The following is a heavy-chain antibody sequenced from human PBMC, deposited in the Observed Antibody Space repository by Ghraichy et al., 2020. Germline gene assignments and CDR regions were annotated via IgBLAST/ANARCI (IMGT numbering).Heavy chain of an antibody. CDR1: GFTCSSDW. V-gene: IGHV3-7*01. D-gene: IGHD1-26*01. J-gene: IGHJ4*02. Sequence: GGSLRLSCAASGFTCSSDWMSWVRQAPGKGLEWVANIKQDGSEKYYVDSVKGRFTISRDNAKNSLYLQMNSLRAEDTAVYYCARQLRGYSGSYSPILGFDYWGQGTLVNVSS. CDR2: IKQDGSEK. CDR3: ARQLRGYSGSYSPILGFDY.